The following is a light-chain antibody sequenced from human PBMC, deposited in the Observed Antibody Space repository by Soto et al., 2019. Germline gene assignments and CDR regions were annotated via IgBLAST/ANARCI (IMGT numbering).Light chain of an antibody. CDR3: QQSLNTPRT. CDR1: QSIARY. J-gene: IGKJ1*01. CDR2: GAS. V-gene: IGKV1-39*01. Sequence: DIEMTQSPSSLSASVGDSVTLTCRASQSIARYLHWYQQKPGKAPKVLIYGASNLLSGVPSRFSGSGSGTDFSLTISGLQPEDSATYYCQQSLNTPRTFGQGTKVEVK.